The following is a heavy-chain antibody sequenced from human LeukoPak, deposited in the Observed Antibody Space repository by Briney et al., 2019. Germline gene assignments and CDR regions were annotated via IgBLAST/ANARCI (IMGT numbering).Heavy chain of an antibody. CDR3: AKDFYGDYRRRDDAFDX. CDR2: VSGGGDST. CDR1: GFTFNIYA. D-gene: IGHD4-17*01. V-gene: IGHV3-23*01. Sequence: GGSLRLSCAASGFTFNIYAMSWVRQAPGKGLEWVSAVSGGGDSTYYADSVKGRFTISRDNSKSTLYLQMNSLSVEDTAVYYCAKDFYGDYRRRDDAFDXXXQGTMVTVSS. J-gene: IGHJ3*02.